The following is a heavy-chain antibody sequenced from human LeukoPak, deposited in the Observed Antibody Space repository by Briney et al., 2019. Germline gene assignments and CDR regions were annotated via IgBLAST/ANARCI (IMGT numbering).Heavy chain of an antibody. CDR3: AREGGYYYDSSGIDY. J-gene: IGHJ4*02. CDR2: ISYDGSNK. V-gene: IGHV3-30-3*01. Sequence: GGSLRLSCAASGFTFSSYAMHWVRQAPGKGLGWVAVISYDGSNKYYADSVKGRFTISRDNSKNTLYLQMNSLRAEDTAVYYCAREGGYYYDSSGIDYWGQGTLVTVSS. CDR1: GFTFSSYA. D-gene: IGHD3-22*01.